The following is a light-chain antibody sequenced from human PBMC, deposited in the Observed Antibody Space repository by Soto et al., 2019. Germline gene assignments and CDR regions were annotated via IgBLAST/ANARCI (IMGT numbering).Light chain of an antibody. Sequence: AIRMTQSPSSFSASTGDRVTITCRASQGISSYLAWYQQKPGKAPKLLIYAASTLQSGVPSRFSGSGSGTDFTLTISCLQSEDFATDYCQHYYSYPYTFGQGTKLEIK. V-gene: IGKV1-8*01. CDR2: AAS. J-gene: IGKJ2*01. CDR1: QGISSY. CDR3: QHYYSYPYT.